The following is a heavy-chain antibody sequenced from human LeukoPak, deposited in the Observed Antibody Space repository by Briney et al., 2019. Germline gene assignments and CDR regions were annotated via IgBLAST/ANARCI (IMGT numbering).Heavy chain of an antibody. D-gene: IGHD2-15*01. J-gene: IGHJ4*02. V-gene: IGHV4-30-4*01. Sequence: SETLSLTCTVSGGSISSGDYYWSWIRQPPGKSLEWIGYINYSGRTYYNPSLKSRVTISVDTSKNQFSLNLSSVTAADTAVYFCARTKLGFCSGGSCYRYFDNWGQGTLVTVSS. CDR2: INYSGRT. CDR1: GGSISSGDYY. CDR3: ARTKLGFCSGGSCYRYFDN.